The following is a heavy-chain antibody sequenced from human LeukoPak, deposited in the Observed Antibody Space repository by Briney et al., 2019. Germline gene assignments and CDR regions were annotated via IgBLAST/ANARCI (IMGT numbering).Heavy chain of an antibody. Sequence: GGSLRLSCAASGFTFSDYYMSWIRQAPGKGLEWVSYISSSGSTIYYADSVKGRFTISRDNAKNSLYLQMNSLRAEDTAVYCCARDKDDYGSGNHWFDPWGQGTLVTVSS. CDR3: ARDKDDYGSGNHWFDP. CDR1: GFTFSDYY. J-gene: IGHJ5*02. CDR2: ISSSGSTI. V-gene: IGHV3-11*01. D-gene: IGHD3-10*01.